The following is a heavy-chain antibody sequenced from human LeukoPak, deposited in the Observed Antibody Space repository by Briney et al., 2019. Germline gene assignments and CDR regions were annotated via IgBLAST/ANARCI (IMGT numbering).Heavy chain of an antibody. J-gene: IGHJ6*04. CDR3: ARDTYIQRFVVVTGTVDI. Sequence: SETLSLTCTVSGVSISRSTYYWTWIRQPAGRGLEWIGRIYANGTTDYNPSLESRLTISLNTARNQFSLNLKSVTAADTAMYYCARDTYIQRFVVVTGTVDIWGRGTTVTVAS. CDR1: GVSISRSTYY. D-gene: IGHD2-15*01. CDR2: IYANGTT. V-gene: IGHV4-61*02.